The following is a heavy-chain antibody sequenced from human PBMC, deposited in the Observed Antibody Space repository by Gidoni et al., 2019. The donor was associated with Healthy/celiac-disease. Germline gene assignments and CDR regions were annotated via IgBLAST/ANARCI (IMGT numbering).Heavy chain of an antibody. Sequence: EVQLVESGGGLVQPGGSLRLSCAASGFTFSSYWMHWVRQAPGKGLVGVSRINSDGSSTSYADSVKGRFTISRDNAKNTLYLQMNSLRAEDTAVYYCARSHDFWSGYYPYGMDVWGQGTTVTVSS. CDR2: INSDGSST. J-gene: IGHJ6*02. CDR3: ARSHDFWSGYYPYGMDV. V-gene: IGHV3-74*01. CDR1: GFTFSSYW. D-gene: IGHD3-3*01.